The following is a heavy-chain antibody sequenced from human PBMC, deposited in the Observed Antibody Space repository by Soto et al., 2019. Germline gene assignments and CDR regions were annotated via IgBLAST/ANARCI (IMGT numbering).Heavy chain of an antibody. Sequence: GGSLRLSCTASGFTFGDYAMSWFRQAPGKGLEWVGFIRSKAYGGTTEYAASVKGRFTISRDDSKSIAYLQMNSLKTEDTAVYYCTREIFPRGSGSSAFDYWGQGTLVTVSS. J-gene: IGHJ4*02. CDR1: GFTFGDYA. CDR2: IRSKAYGGTT. D-gene: IGHD3-10*01. V-gene: IGHV3-49*03. CDR3: TREIFPRGSGSSAFDY.